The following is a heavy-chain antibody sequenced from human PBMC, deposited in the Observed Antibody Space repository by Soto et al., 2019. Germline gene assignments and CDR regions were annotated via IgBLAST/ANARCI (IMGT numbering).Heavy chain of an antibody. Sequence: SETLSLTCTVSGGSISSGGYYWSWIRQHPGKGLEWIGYIYYSGSTYYNPSLKSRVTISVDTSKNQFSLKLSSVTAADTAVYYCARDARPYYYDSSGLDYWGQGTLVTVSS. D-gene: IGHD3-22*01. J-gene: IGHJ4*02. CDR2: IYYSGST. V-gene: IGHV4-31*03. CDR3: ARDARPYYYDSSGLDY. CDR1: GGSISSGGYY.